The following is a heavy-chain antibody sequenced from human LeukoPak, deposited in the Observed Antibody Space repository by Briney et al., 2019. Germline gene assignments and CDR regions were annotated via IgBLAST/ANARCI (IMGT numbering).Heavy chain of an antibody. Sequence: PGGSLRLSCAASGFTFSSYEMNWVRQAPGKGLEWVSYISSSGSTIYYADSVKGRLTISRGNAKNSLYLQMNSLRAEDTAVYYCAREVGDGYNYAFFDYWGQGTLVTVSS. CDR3: AREVGDGYNYAFFDY. CDR1: GFTFSSYE. J-gene: IGHJ4*02. CDR2: ISSSGSTI. D-gene: IGHD5-24*01. V-gene: IGHV3-48*03.